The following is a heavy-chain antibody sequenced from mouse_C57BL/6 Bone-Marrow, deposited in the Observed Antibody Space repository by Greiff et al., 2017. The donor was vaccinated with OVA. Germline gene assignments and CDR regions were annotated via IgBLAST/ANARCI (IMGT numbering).Heavy chain of an antibody. J-gene: IGHJ3*01. CDR2: IYPRSGNT. D-gene: IGHD4-1*01. V-gene: IGHV1-81*01. CDR3: ARLGPPWVAC. Sequence: QVQLQQSGAELARPGASVKLSCKASGYTFTSYGISWVKQRTGQGLEWIGEIYPRSGNTYYNEKFKGKATLTADKSSSTAYMDLRSLPSEDSAVYFWARLGPPWVACWSQRTLVAVSA. CDR1: GYTFTSYG.